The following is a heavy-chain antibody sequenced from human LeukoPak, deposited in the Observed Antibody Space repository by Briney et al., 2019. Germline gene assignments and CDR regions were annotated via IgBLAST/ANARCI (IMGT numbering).Heavy chain of an antibody. Sequence: SETLSLTCTVSGGSISNYYWAWIRQAPGKGLEWIGSIYYSGSTYYEPSLKSRVTISVDTSKNQFSLKLSSVTAADTGVYYCARHPRQTYYFYMDVWGKGTTVTISS. J-gene: IGHJ6*03. V-gene: IGHV4-39*01. D-gene: IGHD6-25*01. CDR1: GGSISNYY. CDR3: ARHPRQTYYFYMDV. CDR2: IYYSGST.